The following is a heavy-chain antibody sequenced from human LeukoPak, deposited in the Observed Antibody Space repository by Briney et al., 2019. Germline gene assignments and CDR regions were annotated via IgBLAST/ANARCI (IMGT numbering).Heavy chain of an antibody. CDR1: GYTFTSYA. CDR3: ARDHSSSLFDY. V-gene: IGHV1-3*01. D-gene: IGHD6-13*01. J-gene: IGHJ4*02. CDR2: VNAGNGNT. Sequence: ASVKVSCKASGYTFTSYAMHWVRQAPGQRLEWMGWVNAGNGNTKYSQKFQGRVTITRDTSASTAYMELSSLRSEDTAVYYCARDHSSSLFDYWGQGTLVTVSS.